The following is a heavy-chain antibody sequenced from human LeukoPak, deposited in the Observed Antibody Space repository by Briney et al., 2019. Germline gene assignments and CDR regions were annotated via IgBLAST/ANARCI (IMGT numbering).Heavy chain of an antibody. J-gene: IGHJ4*02. CDR1: GFSFNNYW. CDR2: IKSDGTST. Sequence: GGSLRLSCAASGFSFNNYWMHWVRQAPGKGLVWVSRIKSDGTSTSYADSVTGRFTISRDNTKNTLYLQMNSLRAEDTAVYYCARVLGSQIDYWGQGTLVTVSS. V-gene: IGHV3-74*01. CDR3: ARVLGSQIDY. D-gene: IGHD3-10*01.